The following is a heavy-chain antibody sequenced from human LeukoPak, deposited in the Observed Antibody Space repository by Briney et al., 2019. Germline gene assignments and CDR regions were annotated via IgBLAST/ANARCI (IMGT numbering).Heavy chain of an antibody. Sequence: GGSLRLSCTASGFTFSRYAMSWVRQAPGKGLEWVSAISGVSETIYYAASVRGRFTISRDNAKNSLYLQMSNLRAEDTAVYFCARGGGLDVWGQGATVTVSS. D-gene: IGHD3-16*01. CDR2: ISGVSETI. CDR1: GFTFSRYA. CDR3: ARGGGLDV. J-gene: IGHJ6*02. V-gene: IGHV3-23*01.